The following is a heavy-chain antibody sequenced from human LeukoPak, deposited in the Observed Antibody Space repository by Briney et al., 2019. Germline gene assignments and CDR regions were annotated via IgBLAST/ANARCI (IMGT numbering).Heavy chain of an antibody. Sequence: GGSLRLSCAASGFTFSSYAMSWVRQAPGKGLEWVSAISGSGGSTYYADSVKGRFTISRANSKNTLYLQMNSLRVEDTAVYHCAKGRYYYDSSDAFEIWGQGTMVTVSS. CDR3: AKGRYYYDSSDAFEI. J-gene: IGHJ3*02. CDR2: ISGSGGST. D-gene: IGHD3-22*01. CDR1: GFTFSSYA. V-gene: IGHV3-23*01.